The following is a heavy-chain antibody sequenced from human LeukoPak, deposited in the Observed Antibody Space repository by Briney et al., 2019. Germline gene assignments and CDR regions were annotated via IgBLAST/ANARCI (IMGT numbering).Heavy chain of an antibody. J-gene: IGHJ4*02. Sequence: PSETLSLTCTVSGGSVSSYYWSWIRQPPGKGLEWIGYIYYSGSTNYNPSLKSRVTISVDTSKNQFSLKLTSVTAADTAVYYCARLRSVSGIYFHDYWGQGTPVTVSS. CDR3: ARLRSVSGIYFHDY. D-gene: IGHD3-10*01. V-gene: IGHV4-59*08. CDR2: IYYSGST. CDR1: GGSVSSYY.